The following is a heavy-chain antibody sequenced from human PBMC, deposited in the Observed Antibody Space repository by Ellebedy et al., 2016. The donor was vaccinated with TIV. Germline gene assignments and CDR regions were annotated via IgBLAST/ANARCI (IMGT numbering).Heavy chain of an antibody. CDR1: GGSISSSSYY. D-gene: IGHD6-19*01. V-gene: IGHV4-39*07. J-gene: IGHJ2*01. Sequence: MPGGSLRLSCTVSGGSISSSSYYWGWIRQPPGKGLEWIGSIYYSGSTYYNPSLKSRVTISVDTSKNQFSLKLSSVTAADTAVYYCARGLAVAAVWYFDLWGRGTLVTVSS. CDR3: ARGLAVAAVWYFDL. CDR2: IYYSGST.